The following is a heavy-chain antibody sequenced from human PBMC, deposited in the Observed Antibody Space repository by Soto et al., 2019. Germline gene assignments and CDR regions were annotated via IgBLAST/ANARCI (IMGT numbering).Heavy chain of an antibody. CDR3: ARDGGVTGMTTILDS. CDR1: GDTFRSNG. V-gene: IGHV1-69*14. CDR2: IITIYGTV. Sequence: QVQLVQSGTEVTKPGSSVQVSCKVSGDTFRSNGISCVRQFPGQGIDWMGGIITIYGTVNYALKFLGRIIITSEKSTSTAYMELSDLRPEDTGVYYCARDGGVTGMTTILDSWGQGTGLTFSP. D-gene: IGHD4-4*01. J-gene: IGHJ4*02.